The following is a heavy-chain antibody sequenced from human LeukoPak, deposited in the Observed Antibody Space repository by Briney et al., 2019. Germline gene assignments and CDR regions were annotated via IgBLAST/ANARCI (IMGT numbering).Heavy chain of an antibody. CDR1: GGSISSYF. CDR3: ARAVIAARSAYFDY. V-gene: IGHV4-59*08. J-gene: IGHJ4*02. Sequence: SETLSLTCTVSGGSISSYFWSWIRQPPGKGLEWIGYIYYSGTTNYNPSLKSRVTISVDMSKNQFSLKLSSVTAADTAVYYCARAVIAARSAYFDYWGQGTLVTVSS. D-gene: IGHD6-6*01. CDR2: IYYSGTT.